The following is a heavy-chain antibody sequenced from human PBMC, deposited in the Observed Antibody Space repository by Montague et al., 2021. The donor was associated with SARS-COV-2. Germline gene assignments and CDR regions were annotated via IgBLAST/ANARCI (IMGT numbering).Heavy chain of an antibody. V-gene: IGHV4-34*01. CDR2: INHSGST. CDR3: ATYYDILTGYYIDAFDI. J-gene: IGHJ3*02. D-gene: IGHD3-9*01. Sequence: SETLSLTCAAYGGSFSGYYWSWIRQPPGKGLEWIGEINHSGSTNYNPSLKSRVTISVDTSKNQFSLKLSSVTAADTAVYYCATYYDILTGYYIDAFDIWGQGTMVTVSS. CDR1: GGSFSGYY.